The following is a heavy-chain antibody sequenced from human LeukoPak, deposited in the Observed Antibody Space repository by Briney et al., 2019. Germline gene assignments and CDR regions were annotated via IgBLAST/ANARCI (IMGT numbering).Heavy chain of an antibody. CDR1: GDSFSSNSYY. CDR3: ARSPNRSGFGEFPDI. J-gene: IGHJ3*02. Sequence: SETLSLTCTVSGDSFSSNSYYWAWIRQPPGKGLEWIGYIYYSGSTYYNPSLKSRVTMSVDTSKNQFSLKLSSVTAVDTAVYYCARSPNRSGFGEFPDIWGQGTMVTVSS. CDR2: IYYSGST. D-gene: IGHD3-10*01. V-gene: IGHV4-39*07.